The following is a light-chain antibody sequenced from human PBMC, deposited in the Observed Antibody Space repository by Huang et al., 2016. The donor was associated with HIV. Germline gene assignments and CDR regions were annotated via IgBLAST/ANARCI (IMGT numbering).Light chain of an antibody. CDR3: QQYNKWPRT. Sequence: EIVMTQSPATLSVSPGERATLSCRASESVAANLAWYKQIPGQTPRLLIHGASTRATDIPARVSGSGSGTEFTLTISSLQSEDFAVYYCQQYNKWPRTFGQGTKVEI. CDR1: ESVAAN. CDR2: GAS. J-gene: IGKJ1*01. V-gene: IGKV3-15*01.